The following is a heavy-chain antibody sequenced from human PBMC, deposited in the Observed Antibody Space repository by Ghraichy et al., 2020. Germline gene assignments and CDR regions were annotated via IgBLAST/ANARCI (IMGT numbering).Heavy chain of an antibody. D-gene: IGHD3-3*01. CDR2: INHSGST. CDR3: ARRRYYDFWSGHERYGLDV. V-gene: IGHV4-34*01. Sequence: SQTLSLTCAVSGGSFSGYYWSCIRQPPGKGLEWIGEINHSGSTNYNPSLKSRVTISVDTSKNQFSLKLSSVTAADTAVYYWARRRYYDFWSGHERYGLDVWGQGNTVTVSS. CDR1: GGSFSGYY. J-gene: IGHJ6*02.